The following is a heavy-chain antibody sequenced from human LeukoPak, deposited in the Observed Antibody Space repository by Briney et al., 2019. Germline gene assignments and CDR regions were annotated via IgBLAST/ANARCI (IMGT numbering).Heavy chain of an antibody. CDR2: INHTGST. V-gene: IGHV4-34*01. J-gene: IGHJ4*02. CDR3: ARRVGQRTTVDY. CDR1: GESFSGFY. D-gene: IGHD1-1*01. Sequence: SETLSLTCAVYGESFSGFYWSWIRQSPEKGLEWIGEINHTGSTNGNPSLKNRVTISVDTSKNQFSLKVTSVTAADTAVYYCARRVGQRTTVDYWGQGTLVTVSS.